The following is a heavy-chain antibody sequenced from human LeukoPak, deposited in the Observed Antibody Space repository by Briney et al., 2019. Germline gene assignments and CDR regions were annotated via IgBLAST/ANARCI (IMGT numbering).Heavy chain of an antibody. D-gene: IGHD1-7*01. CDR3: ARDRANYVGAFDI. Sequence: GRSLRLSCASSGFTFSHYEMNWVRQAPGKGLEWVSYISSSGNTIYYADSVKGRFTNSRDNANNSLYLQMNSLRAEDTAVCYCARDRANYVGAFDIWGQGTMVTVSS. CDR1: GFTFSHYE. J-gene: IGHJ3*02. V-gene: IGHV3-48*03. CDR2: ISSSGNTI.